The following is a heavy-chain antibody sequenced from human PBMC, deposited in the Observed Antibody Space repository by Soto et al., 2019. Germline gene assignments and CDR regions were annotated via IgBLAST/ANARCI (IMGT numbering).Heavy chain of an antibody. CDR2: IYFSGST. D-gene: IGHD3-10*01. CDR1: GGSISSSRYY. J-gene: IGHJ3*02. V-gene: IGHV4-39*01. Sequence: QLHLQESGPGLVKPSETLSLTCTVSGGSISSSRYYWGWIRQPPGKGLEWIGSIYFSGSTYYNPSLKSRVNISLDTPKKQFSLTLSSVTAADTAVYYCARLNYGSGSFSNPGGAFDIWGQGTMVTVSS. CDR3: ARLNYGSGSFSNPGGAFDI.